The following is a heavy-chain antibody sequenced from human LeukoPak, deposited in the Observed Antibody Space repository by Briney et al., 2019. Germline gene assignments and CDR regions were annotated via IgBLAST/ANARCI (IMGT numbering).Heavy chain of an antibody. V-gene: IGHV3-21*01. D-gene: IGHD3-10*01. CDR1: GFTFSRYS. Sequence: GGSLRLSCAASGFTFSRYSVNWVRQAPGKGLEWVSCITGGSDYIFYADSVRGRFTISRDNAKNSLYLQMNSLRAEDTAVYYCAKFKGHYGDSEYYFDYWGQGTLATVSS. J-gene: IGHJ4*02. CDR2: ITGGSDYI. CDR3: AKFKGHYGDSEYYFDY.